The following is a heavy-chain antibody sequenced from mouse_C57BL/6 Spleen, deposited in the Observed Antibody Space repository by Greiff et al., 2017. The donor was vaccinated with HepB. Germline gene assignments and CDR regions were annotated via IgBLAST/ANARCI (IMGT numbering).Heavy chain of an antibody. Sequence: VHVKQSGPELVKPGASVKMSCKASGYTFTDYNMHWVKQSHGKSLEWIGYINPNNGGTSYNQKFKGKATLTVNKSSSTAYMELRSLTSEDSAVYYCALYDGYYGGYWGQGTTLTVSS. V-gene: IGHV1-22*01. CDR1: GYTFTDYN. D-gene: IGHD2-3*01. CDR2: INPNNGGT. CDR3: ALYDGYYGGY. J-gene: IGHJ2*01.